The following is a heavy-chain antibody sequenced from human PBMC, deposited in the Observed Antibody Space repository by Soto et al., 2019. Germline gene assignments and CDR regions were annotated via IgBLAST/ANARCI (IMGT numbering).Heavy chain of an antibody. D-gene: IGHD3-3*01. CDR3: AKDPADFWSGYWDY. V-gene: IGHV3-9*01. CDR2: ISWNSGSI. CDR1: GFTLDDYA. J-gene: IGHJ4*02. Sequence: EVQLVESGGGLVQPGRSLRLSCAASGFTLDDYAMHWVRQAPGKGLEWVSGISWNSGSIGYADSVKGRFTISRDNAKNSLYLQMNSLRAEDTALFYCAKDPADFWSGYWDYWGQGTLVTVSS.